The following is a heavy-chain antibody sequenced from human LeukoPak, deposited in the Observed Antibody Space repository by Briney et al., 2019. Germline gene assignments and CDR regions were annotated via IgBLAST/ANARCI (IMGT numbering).Heavy chain of an antibody. D-gene: IGHD1-1*01. CDR2: IIPIFGTA. J-gene: IGHJ5*02. V-gene: IGHV1-69*13. Sequence: GASVKVSCKASGGTFSSYAISWVRQAPGQGLEWMGGIIPIFGTANYAQKFQGRVTITADESTSTAYMELSSLRSEDTAVYYCARGTTGTPHWFDPWGQGTLVTVSS. CDR3: ARGTTGTPHWFDP. CDR1: GGTFSSYA.